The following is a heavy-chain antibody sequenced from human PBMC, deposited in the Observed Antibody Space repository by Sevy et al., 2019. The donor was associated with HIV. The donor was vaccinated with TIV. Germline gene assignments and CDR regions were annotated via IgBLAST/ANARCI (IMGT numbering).Heavy chain of an antibody. V-gene: IGHV3-23*01. Sequence: GGSLRLSCAASGFRFSNYAMSWVRQAPGKGLEWVTAISESGGTTYYTDSLKGRFTISRDNSKNTLHLQMNSLRVEDTDVTYGANRAHDCSSWYYSDYWGQGTLVTVSS. J-gene: IGHJ4*02. CDR3: ANRAHDCSSWYYSDY. CDR2: ISESGGTT. D-gene: IGHD6-13*01. CDR1: GFRFSNYA.